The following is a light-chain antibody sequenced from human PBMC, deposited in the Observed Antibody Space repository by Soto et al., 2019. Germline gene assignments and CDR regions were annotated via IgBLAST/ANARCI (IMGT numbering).Light chain of an antibody. J-gene: IGLJ1*01. V-gene: IGLV1-44*01. Sequence: QSVLTQPPSASGTPGQRVTISCSGRSSNIGSNPVNWYQQLPGTAPNLLISSNNQRPSGVPDLCSGSKSGTSASLAISGLQSEDEADYYCAAWDDSLNGPVFGTGTKLTVL. CDR2: SNN. CDR1: SSNIGSNP. CDR3: AAWDDSLNGPV.